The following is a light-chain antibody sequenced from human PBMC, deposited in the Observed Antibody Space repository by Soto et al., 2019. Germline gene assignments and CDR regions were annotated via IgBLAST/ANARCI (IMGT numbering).Light chain of an antibody. V-gene: IGLV1-44*01. Sequence: QSVLTQPPSASGTPGQRVTISCSGSSSNVGGNSVNWYQQVPGTTPRLLMYKNDQRPSGVPDRFSGSKSGTSASQAISGLQSEDEADYYCAAWDNSLNPSYVFGTGTKLTVL. CDR1: SSNVGGNS. CDR3: AAWDNSLNPSYV. CDR2: KND. J-gene: IGLJ1*01.